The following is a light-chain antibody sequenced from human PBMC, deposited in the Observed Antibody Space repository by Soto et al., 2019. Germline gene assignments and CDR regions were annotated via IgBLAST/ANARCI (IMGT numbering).Light chain of an antibody. CDR3: QQYDSYSYT. CDR2: KAS. Sequence: DIQMTQSPSTLSASVGDRVTITCRASQNINSWLAWYQQKPGKAPKLLIFKASNLQSGVPSRFSGSGSGTEFTLTISSLQPDDFATYYCQQYDSYSYTFGQGTKLEI. V-gene: IGKV1-5*03. J-gene: IGKJ2*01. CDR1: QNINSW.